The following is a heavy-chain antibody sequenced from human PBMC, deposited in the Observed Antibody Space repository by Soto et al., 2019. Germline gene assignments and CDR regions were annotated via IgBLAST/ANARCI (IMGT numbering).Heavy chain of an antibody. CDR3: AKGSIEYSASVDN. J-gene: IGHJ4*02. CDR2: ISARGGSS. V-gene: IGHV3-23*01. CDR1: GFSFSSYA. Sequence: EVQLLESGGGLVQPGGSLRLSCAASGFSFSSYAMVWVRQAPGKGLEWVSVISARGGSSYFADSVKGRFTTSRDNSKNGLSLEMSSLRAEETAPYFCAKGSIEYSASVDNWGQGTLVLVSS. D-gene: IGHD5-12*01.